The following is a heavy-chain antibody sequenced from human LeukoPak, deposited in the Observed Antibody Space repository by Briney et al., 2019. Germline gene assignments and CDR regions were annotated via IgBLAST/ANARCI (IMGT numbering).Heavy chain of an antibody. Sequence: GASVKVSCKASGYTFTSYYMHWVRQAPGQGLEWMGIINPSGGSTSYAQKFQGRVTMTRDTSTSTVYMELSSLRSEDTAVYYCAGVQGKAAEFDYWGQGTLVTVSS. CDR3: AGVQGKAAEFDY. J-gene: IGHJ4*02. D-gene: IGHD2-15*01. V-gene: IGHV1-46*01. CDR1: GYTFTSYY. CDR2: INPSGGST.